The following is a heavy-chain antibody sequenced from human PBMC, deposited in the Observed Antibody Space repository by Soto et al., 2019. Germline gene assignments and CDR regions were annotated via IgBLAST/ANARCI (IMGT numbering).Heavy chain of an antibody. Sequence: QVQLVESGGGVVQPERSLRLSCAASGFIFSSYTMHWVRQAPGKGLEWVGVITYDGGNQYYADSVKGRFTISRDNSRNTLYLQLNSLRPDGTAVYYCARAPSGSYPEFDYWGQGALVTVSS. CDR3: ARAPSGSYPEFDY. V-gene: IGHV3-30-3*01. J-gene: IGHJ4*02. D-gene: IGHD1-26*01. CDR2: ITYDGGNQ. CDR1: GFIFSSYT.